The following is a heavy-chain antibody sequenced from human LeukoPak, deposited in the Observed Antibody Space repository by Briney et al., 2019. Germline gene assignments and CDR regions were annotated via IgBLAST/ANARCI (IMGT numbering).Heavy chain of an antibody. V-gene: IGHV3-64D*08. J-gene: IGHJ4*02. CDR1: GFTLSSYV. CDR3: VKEADQYHSSGSFGYSDY. Sequence: GGSLRLSCSASGFTLSSYVMHWVRQAPGKGLEFVSSISINGRSTYYADSVKGRFTISRDTSKNTLYLQMSSLRAEDTAVYYCVKEADQYHSSGSFGYSDYWGQGTLVTVSS. D-gene: IGHD3-22*01. CDR2: ISINGRST.